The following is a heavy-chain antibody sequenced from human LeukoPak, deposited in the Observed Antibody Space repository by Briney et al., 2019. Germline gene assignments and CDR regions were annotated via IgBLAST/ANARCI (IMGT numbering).Heavy chain of an antibody. CDR2: INSDGSST. J-gene: IGHJ4*02. D-gene: IGHD5-18*01. CDR3: ASGWNTVVVPIDF. CDR1: GFTFSSYW. Sequence: GGSLRLSCTASGFTFSSYWMHWVRQAPGKGLVWVSRINSDGSSTSYADSVKGRFTISRDNAKNALYLQMNSLRAEDTAVYYCASGWNTVVVPIDFWGQGNQVTVSS. V-gene: IGHV3-74*01.